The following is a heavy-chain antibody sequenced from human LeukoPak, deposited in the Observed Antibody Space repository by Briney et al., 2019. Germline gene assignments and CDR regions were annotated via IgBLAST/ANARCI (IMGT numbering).Heavy chain of an antibody. D-gene: IGHD4-17*01. J-gene: IGHJ6*02. CDR3: ARVGTTVTTPRDCYYYGMDV. V-gene: IGHV4-34*01. Sequence: SETLSLTCAVYGGSFSGYYWSWIRQPPGKGLEWIGEINHSGSTNYNPSLKSRVTISVDTSKNQFSLKLSSVTAADTAVYYCARVGTTVTTPRDCYYYGMDVWGQGTTVTVSS. CDR1: GGSFSGYY. CDR2: INHSGST.